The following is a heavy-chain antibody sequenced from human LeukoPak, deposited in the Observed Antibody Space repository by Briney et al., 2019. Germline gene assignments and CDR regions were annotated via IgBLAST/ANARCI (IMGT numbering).Heavy chain of an antibody. D-gene: IGHD3-22*01. CDR1: GFTFSNYA. J-gene: IGHJ4*02. V-gene: IGHV3-30*04. CDR3: ARGQFRLSDYDSSAFYY. Sequence: PGRSLRLSCAASGFTFSNYAMHWVRQAPGKGLEWVAVISYGGSNKYYADSVKGRFTISRDNSKNTLYVQMISLRVEDTAVYYCARGQFRLSDYDSSAFYYWGQGTLVTVSS. CDR2: ISYGGSNK.